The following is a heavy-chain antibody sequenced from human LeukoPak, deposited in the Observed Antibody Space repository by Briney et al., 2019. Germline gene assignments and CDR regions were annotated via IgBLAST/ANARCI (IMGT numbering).Heavy chain of an antibody. V-gene: IGHV3-74*01. J-gene: IGHJ3*02. CDR3: ARDRGSLINAYDI. CDR1: GFTFSSYW. D-gene: IGHD1-26*01. Sequence: GGSLRLSCAASGFTFSSYWMHWVRQAPGKGLVWVSRISPDESSTNYADSVKGRFTISRDNAKNTLYLQMNSLRAEDTAVYYCARDRGSLINAYDIWGQGTMVTVSS. CDR2: ISPDESST.